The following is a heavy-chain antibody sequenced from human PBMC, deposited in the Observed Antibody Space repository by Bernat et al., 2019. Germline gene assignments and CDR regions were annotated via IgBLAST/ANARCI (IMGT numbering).Heavy chain of an antibody. CDR1: GYTFTGYY. CDR3: ARELGYCSGGSCSGGRIIKNYFDY. Sequence: QVQLVQSGAEVKKPGASVKVSCKASGYTFTGYYMHWVRQAPGQGLEWMGWINPNRGGTNYAQKFQGRVTMTRDTSISTAYMELSRPRSDDTAVYYCARELGYCSGGSCSGGRIIKNYFDYWGQGTLVTVSS. J-gene: IGHJ4*02. CDR2: INPNRGGT. V-gene: IGHV1-2*02. D-gene: IGHD2-15*01.